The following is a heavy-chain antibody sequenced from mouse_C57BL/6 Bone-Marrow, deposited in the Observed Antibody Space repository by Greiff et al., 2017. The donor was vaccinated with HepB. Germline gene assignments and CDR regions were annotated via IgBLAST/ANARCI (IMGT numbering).Heavy chain of an antibody. V-gene: IGHV1-69*01. D-gene: IGHD1-1*01. CDR2: IDPSDSYT. J-gene: IGHJ3*01. CDR3: ARRRYYGIAY. Sequence: VQLQQPGAELVMPGASVKLSCKASGYTFTSYWMHWVKQRPGQGLEWIGEIDPSDSYTNYNQKFKGKSTLTVDKSSSTAYMQLSSLTSEDSAVYYCARRRYYGIAYWGQGTLVTVSA. CDR1: GYTFTSYW.